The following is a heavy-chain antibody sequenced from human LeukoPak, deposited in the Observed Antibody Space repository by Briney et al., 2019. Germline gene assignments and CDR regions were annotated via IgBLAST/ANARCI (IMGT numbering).Heavy chain of an antibody. CDR2: ISSSGSTI. D-gene: IGHD6-13*01. V-gene: IGHV3-48*03. CDR1: GFTFSSYE. Sequence: GGSLRLSCAASGFTFSSYEMNWVRQAPGKGLEWVSYISSSGSTIYYADSVKGRFTISRDNAKNSLYLQMNSLRAEDTAVYYCATDRVTPAPGYSSSWGGGAFDIWGQGTMVTVSS. CDR3: ATDRVTPAPGYSSSWGGGAFDI. J-gene: IGHJ3*02.